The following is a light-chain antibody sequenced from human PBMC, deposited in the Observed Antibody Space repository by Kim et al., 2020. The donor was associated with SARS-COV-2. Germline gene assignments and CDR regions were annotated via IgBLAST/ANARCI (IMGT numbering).Light chain of an antibody. CDR3: NSRDSSGDHYV. Sequence: SSALTQDPAVSVALGQTVTITCQGDSLRSYYASWYQQKPGQAPVLVIYGKNNRPSGIPDRFSGSSSGNTASLTITGAQAEDEADYYCNSRDSSGDHYVFGTGTKVTVL. CDR2: GKN. V-gene: IGLV3-19*01. CDR1: SLRSYY. J-gene: IGLJ1*01.